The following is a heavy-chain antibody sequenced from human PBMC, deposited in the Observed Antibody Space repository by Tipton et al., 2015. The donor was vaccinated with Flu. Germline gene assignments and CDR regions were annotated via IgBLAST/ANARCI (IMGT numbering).Heavy chain of an antibody. V-gene: IGHV4-4*02. Sequence: TLSLTCAVSGDSISSSNWWSWVRQPPGKGLEWIGEIYHSGSTDYNPSLKSRVTISVDKSKNQFSLKLSSVTAADTAVYYCARGLIAAAGLTRTFDYWGQGTLVTVSS. J-gene: IGHJ4*02. CDR3: ARGLIAAAGLTRTFDY. CDR1: GDSISSSNW. CDR2: IYHSGST. D-gene: IGHD6-13*01.